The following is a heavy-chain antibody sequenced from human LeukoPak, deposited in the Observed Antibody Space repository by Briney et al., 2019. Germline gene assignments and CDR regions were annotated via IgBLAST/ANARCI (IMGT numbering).Heavy chain of an antibody. CDR1: GFTFSDHH. D-gene: IGHD3-10*01. CDR2: ITSGSTYM. CDR3: ATEIRAVQDLYY. J-gene: IGHJ4*02. Sequence: GGSLRLSCAASGFTFSDHHMDWVRQAPGKGLEWVSSITSGSTYMFYADAVKGRFTISRDDAKNSLYLQMNDLRVEDTAVYYCATEIRAVQDLYYWGQGTLVTVSS. V-gene: IGHV3-21*01.